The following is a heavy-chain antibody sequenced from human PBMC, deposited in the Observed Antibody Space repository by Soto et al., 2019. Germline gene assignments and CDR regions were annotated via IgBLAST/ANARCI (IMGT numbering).Heavy chain of an antibody. CDR2: VYHTGDT. D-gene: IGHD2-21*02. J-gene: IGHJ5*02. CDR3: AREIVTAGGNNYFDP. V-gene: IGHV4-4*02. Sequence: SETLSLTCGVSGGTVASSHWWSWVRQSPGGGLEWIGNVYHTGDTNLNPSLQSRVTISVDKSNNQFSLRLNSLAAADTAVYFCAREIVTAGGNNYFDPWGPGTLVTVSS. CDR1: GGTVASSHW.